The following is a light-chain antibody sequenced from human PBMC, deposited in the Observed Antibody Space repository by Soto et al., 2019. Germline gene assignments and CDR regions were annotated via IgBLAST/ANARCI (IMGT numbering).Light chain of an antibody. Sequence: EIVLTQSPGTLSLSPLEIATLSCMASQSVSSSYLAWYQQRPGQAPRLLMYGTSTRATGIPARFSGSGSGTEFTLTISSLQSEDFAVYYCQQYNNWPPITFGQGTRLEIK. CDR1: QSVSSSY. CDR3: QQYNNWPPIT. V-gene: IGKV3-15*01. CDR2: GTS. J-gene: IGKJ5*01.